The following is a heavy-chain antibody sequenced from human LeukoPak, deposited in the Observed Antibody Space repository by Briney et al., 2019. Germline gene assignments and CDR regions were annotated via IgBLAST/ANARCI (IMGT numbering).Heavy chain of an antibody. Sequence: SETLSLTCTVSGGSVSSGSYYWSWIRQPPGKGLEWIGYIYYSGSTNYNPSLKSRVTISVDTSKNQFSLKLSSVTAADTAVYYCARGRWLQLPDYWGQGTLVTVSS. D-gene: IGHD5-24*01. J-gene: IGHJ4*02. CDR2: IYYSGST. CDR1: GGSVSSGSYY. V-gene: IGHV4-61*01. CDR3: ARGRWLQLPDY.